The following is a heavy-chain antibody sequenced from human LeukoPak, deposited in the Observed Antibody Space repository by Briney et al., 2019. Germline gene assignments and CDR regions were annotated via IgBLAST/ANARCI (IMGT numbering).Heavy chain of an antibody. Sequence: GGSLRLSCAASGFTFSSYWMSWVRQAPGKGLEWVANIKQDGSEKYYVDSLKGRFTISRDNAKNSLYLQMNSLRAEDTAVYYCARGGGYGPDYFDYWGQGTLVTVSS. CDR1: GFTFSSYW. V-gene: IGHV3-7*04. CDR3: ARGGGYGPDYFDY. CDR2: IKQDGSEK. D-gene: IGHD4-17*01. J-gene: IGHJ4*02.